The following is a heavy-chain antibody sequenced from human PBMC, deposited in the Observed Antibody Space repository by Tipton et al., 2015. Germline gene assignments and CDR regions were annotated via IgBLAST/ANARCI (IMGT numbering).Heavy chain of an antibody. Sequence: LSLTCSVSSDSISKYYWSWIRQPPGKELEWIGYIQYSGSTNYNPSLKSRVTISVDTSKNQFSLKLSSVTAADTAVYYCAREYRVFGLFYFDYWGQGTLVTVSS. D-gene: IGHD3-16*01. J-gene: IGHJ4*02. V-gene: IGHV4-59*01. CDR3: AREYRVFGLFYFDY. CDR1: SDSISKYY. CDR2: IQYSGST.